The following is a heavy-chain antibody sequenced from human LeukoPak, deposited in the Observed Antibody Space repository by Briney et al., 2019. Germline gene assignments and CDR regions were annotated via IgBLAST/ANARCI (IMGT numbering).Heavy chain of an antibody. D-gene: IGHD2-2*01. CDR1: GFTFGDYA. J-gene: IGHJ6*02. Sequence: GGSLRLSCTASGFTFGDYAMSWVRQAPGKGLEWVGFIRSKAYGGTTEYAASVKGRFTISRDDSKSIAYLQMNSLKTEDTAVYYCTGYCSSTSCYNYYYGMDVWGQGTSVTVSS. V-gene: IGHV3-49*04. CDR2: IRSKAYGGTT. CDR3: TGYCSSTSCYNYYYGMDV.